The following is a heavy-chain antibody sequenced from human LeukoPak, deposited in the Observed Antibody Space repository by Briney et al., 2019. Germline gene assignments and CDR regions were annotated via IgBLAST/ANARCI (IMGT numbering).Heavy chain of an antibody. CDR3: ARAVVTLNYFDY. D-gene: IGHD2-2*01. CDR2: TYYTGST. J-gene: IGHJ4*02. V-gene: IGHV4-31*03. CDR1: GDSISSGGYY. Sequence: SETLSLTCTVSGDSISSGGYYWNWIRQHPGKGLEWIGYTYYTGSTYYNPSFQSRPTISVDTSKNQFSLNLSSVTAADTAVYYCARAVVTLNYFDYWGQGTLVTVSS.